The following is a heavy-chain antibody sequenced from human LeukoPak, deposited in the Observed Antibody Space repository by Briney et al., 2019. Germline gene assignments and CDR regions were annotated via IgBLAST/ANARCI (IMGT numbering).Heavy chain of an antibody. Sequence: GGSLRLSCEGSGFPFGSYVMSWVRQAPGKGLEWIAYINHNAEMIFYPDFVKGRFTISRDNPKKSLYLQMNSLRAEDTAVYYCAKDRKGIAVAGFDYWGQGTLVTVSS. CDR1: GFPFGSYV. CDR2: INHNAEMI. CDR3: AKDRKGIAVAGFDY. D-gene: IGHD6-19*01. V-gene: IGHV3-48*04. J-gene: IGHJ4*02.